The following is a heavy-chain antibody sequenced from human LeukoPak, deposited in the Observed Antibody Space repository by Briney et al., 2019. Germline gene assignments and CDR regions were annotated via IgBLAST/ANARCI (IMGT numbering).Heavy chain of an antibody. V-gene: IGHV1-46*01. CDR3: ARDIVVVPAAAEDYYYYGMDV. CDR2: INPSGGST. CDR1: GYTFTSYY. J-gene: IGHJ6*04. D-gene: IGHD2-2*01. Sequence: GASVKVSCMASGYTFTSYYMHWVRQAPGQGLEWMGIINPSGGSTSYAQKFQGRVTMTRDTSTSTVYMELSSLRSEDTAVYYCARDIVVVPAAAEDYYYYGMDVWGKGTTVTVSS.